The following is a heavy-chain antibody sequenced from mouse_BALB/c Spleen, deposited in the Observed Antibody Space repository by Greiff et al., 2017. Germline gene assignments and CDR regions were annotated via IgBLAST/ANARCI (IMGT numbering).Heavy chain of an antibody. CDR2: INPYNDGT. Sequence: EVQLVESGPELVKPGASVKLSCKASGYTFTSYVMHWVKQKPGKGLEWIGYINPYNDGTKYNEKFKGKGTLTSYKSSSTAYLELSSLTSEDSAVYYYARKDYYGYLFDYWGQGTTLTVSS. V-gene: IGHV1-14*01. J-gene: IGHJ2*01. CDR3: ARKDYYGYLFDY. CDR1: GYTFTSYV. D-gene: IGHD1-2*01.